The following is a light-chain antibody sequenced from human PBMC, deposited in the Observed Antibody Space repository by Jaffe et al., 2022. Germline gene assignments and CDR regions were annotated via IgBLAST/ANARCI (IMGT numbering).Light chain of an antibody. V-gene: IGLV2-11*01. CDR1: SNDIGNYNY. CDR3: CSFGGSYTV. J-gene: IGLJ2*01. Sequence: QSALTQPRSVSGSPGQSVTISCTGTSNDIGNYNYVSWYQQHPGKAPYLMIYEVTKRPSGVPDRFSGSKSGNTASLTISGLQAEDEADYYCCSFGGSYTVFGGGTKVTVL. CDR2: EVT.